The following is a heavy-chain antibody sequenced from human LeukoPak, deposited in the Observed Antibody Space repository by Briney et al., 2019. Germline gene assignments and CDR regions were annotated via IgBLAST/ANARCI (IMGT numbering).Heavy chain of an antibody. Sequence: GGSLRLSCAASGFTFSSYSMNWVRQAPGKGLEWVSYISSSSSTIYYADSVKGRFTISRDNAKNSLYLQMNSLRDEDTAVYYCAKAAYGDYVNWFDPWGQGILVIVSS. CDR1: GFTFSSYS. J-gene: IGHJ5*02. CDR2: ISSSSSTI. V-gene: IGHV3-48*02. D-gene: IGHD4-17*01. CDR3: AKAAYGDYVNWFDP.